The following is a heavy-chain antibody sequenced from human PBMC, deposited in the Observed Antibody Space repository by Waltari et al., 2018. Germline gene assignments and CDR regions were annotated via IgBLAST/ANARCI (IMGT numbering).Heavy chain of an antibody. J-gene: IGHJ4*02. CDR2: ISSSSSYI. Sequence: EVQLVESGGGLVKPGGSLRLSCAASGFTFSSYSMNWLRQAPGKGLEWVSSISSSSSYIYYADSVKGRFTISRDNAKNSLYLQMNSLRAEDTAVYYCAPYCSSTSCYPLSYWGQGTLVTVSS. CDR3: APYCSSTSCYPLSY. V-gene: IGHV3-21*01. D-gene: IGHD2-2*01. CDR1: GFTFSSYS.